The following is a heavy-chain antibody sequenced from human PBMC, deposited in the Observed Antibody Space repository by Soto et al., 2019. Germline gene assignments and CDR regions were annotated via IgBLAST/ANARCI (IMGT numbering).Heavy chain of an antibody. J-gene: IGHJ6*02. CDR3: AKDMTLSSSVYYYYGMDV. V-gene: IGHV3-23*01. CDR2: ISGSGGST. Sequence: EVQLLESGGGLVQPGGSLRLSCAASGFTFSSYAMSWVRQAPGKGLEWVSAISGSGGSTYYADSVKGRFTISRDNSKNTLYLQVNSLRAEDTAVYYCAKDMTLSSSVYYYYGMDVWGQGTTVTVSS. CDR1: GFTFSSYA. D-gene: IGHD6-6*01.